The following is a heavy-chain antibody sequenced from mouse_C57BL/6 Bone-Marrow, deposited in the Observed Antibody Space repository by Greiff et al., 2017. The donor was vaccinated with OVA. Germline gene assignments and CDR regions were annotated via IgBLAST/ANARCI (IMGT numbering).Heavy chain of an antibody. Sequence: VQLQQSGAELARPGASVKLSCKASGYTFTSYGISWVKQRTGQGLEWIGEIYPRSGNTYYNEKFKGKATLTADKSSSTAYMELRSLTSEDSAVYFGARGRSTMVTTDYFDYWGQGTTLTVSS. J-gene: IGHJ2*01. CDR1: GYTFTSYG. V-gene: IGHV1-81*01. CDR3: ARGRSTMVTTDYFDY. D-gene: IGHD2-2*01. CDR2: IYPRSGNT.